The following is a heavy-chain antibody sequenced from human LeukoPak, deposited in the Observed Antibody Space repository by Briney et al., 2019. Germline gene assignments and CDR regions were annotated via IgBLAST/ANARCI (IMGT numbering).Heavy chain of an antibody. V-gene: IGHV4-34*01. CDR3: ARGRQDVTMIVVVMTAVSYYLDV. Sequence: SETLSLTCAVYGGSFSGYYWTWIRQTPEKGLGWIGEMNPSGSTNYNPPLKSRVTISVDTSKNQFSLELSSVTAADTAVYYCARGRQDVTMIVVVMTAVSYYLDVWGKGTTVTV. J-gene: IGHJ6*03. CDR2: MNPSGST. D-gene: IGHD3-22*01. CDR1: GGSFSGYY.